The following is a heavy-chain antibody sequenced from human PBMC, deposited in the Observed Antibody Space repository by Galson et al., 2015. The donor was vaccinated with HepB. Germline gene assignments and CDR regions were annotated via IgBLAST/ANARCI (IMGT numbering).Heavy chain of an antibody. D-gene: IGHD2/OR15-2a*01. CDR3: VKWCVVGESCFDD. V-gene: IGHV3-23*01. CDR1: GFTFSSYA. Sequence: SLRLSCAASGFTFSSYAISWVRQAPGKGLEWVSAVSGYGDNTYYADSVRGRFTISRDNSKNTVYLQLNGRRAENTAVYYCVKWCVVGESCFDDWGQGTLVTVS. CDR2: VSGYGDNT. J-gene: IGHJ4*02.